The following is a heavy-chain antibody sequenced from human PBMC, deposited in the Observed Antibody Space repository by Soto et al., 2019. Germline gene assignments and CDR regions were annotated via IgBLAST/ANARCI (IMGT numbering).Heavy chain of an antibody. J-gene: IGHJ3*02. CDR1: GFTFSSYG. V-gene: IGHV3-30*18. CDR2: ISYDGSNK. D-gene: IGHD6-13*01. Sequence: PGGSLRLSCAASGFTFSSYGMHWVRQAPGKGLEWVAVISYDGSNKYYADSVKGRFTISRDNSKNTLYLQMNSLRAEDTAVYYCAKANWIAAEDDAFDIWGQGTMVTVSS. CDR3: AKANWIAAEDDAFDI.